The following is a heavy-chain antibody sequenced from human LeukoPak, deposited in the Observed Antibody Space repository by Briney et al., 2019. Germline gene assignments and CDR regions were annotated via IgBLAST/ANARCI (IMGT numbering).Heavy chain of an antibody. CDR2: IYYSGST. CDR1: GGSISSGGYY. Sequence: PSQTLSLTCTVSGGSISSGGYYWSWIRQHPGKGLEWIGYIYYSGSTYYNPSLKSRVTISVDTSKNQFSLKLSSVTAADTAVYYCARDKVPGYGMDVWGQGTTVTVSS. CDR3: ARDKVPGYGMDV. J-gene: IGHJ6*02. V-gene: IGHV4-31*03.